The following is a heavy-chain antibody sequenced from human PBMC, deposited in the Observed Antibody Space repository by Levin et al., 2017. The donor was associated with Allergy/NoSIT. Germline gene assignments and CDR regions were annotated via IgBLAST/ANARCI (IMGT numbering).Heavy chain of an antibody. Sequence: SQTLSLTCSVSICTYYWCWIRQPPGTALEWLGDIYYSGSTKYNPSFKSRVTISVDTSKNQFSLKLSSVTAADTAVYYCAREKDDSSGARAFDIWGQGTMVTVSS. CDR1: ICTYY. D-gene: IGHD3-22*01. CDR2: IYYSGST. J-gene: IGHJ3*02. V-gene: IGHV4-59*01. CDR3: AREKDDSSGARAFDI.